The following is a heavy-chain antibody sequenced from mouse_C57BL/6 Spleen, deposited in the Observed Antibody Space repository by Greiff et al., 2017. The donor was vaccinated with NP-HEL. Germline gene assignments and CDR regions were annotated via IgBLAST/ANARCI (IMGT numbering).Heavy chain of an antibody. CDR3: TRKRSSNYGAMDY. CDR2: IDPETGGT. CDR1: GYTFTDYE. Sequence: QVQLQQSGAELVRPGASVTLSCKASGYTFTDYEMHWVKQTPVHGLAWIGAIDPETGGTAYNQKFKGKAILTADKSSSTAYMELRSLTSEDSAVYYCTRKRSSNYGAMDYWGQGTSVTVSS. J-gene: IGHJ4*01. D-gene: IGHD2-5*01. V-gene: IGHV1-15*01.